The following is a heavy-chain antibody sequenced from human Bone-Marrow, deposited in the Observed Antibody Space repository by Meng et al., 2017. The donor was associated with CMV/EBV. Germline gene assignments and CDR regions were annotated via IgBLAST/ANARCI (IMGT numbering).Heavy chain of an antibody. CDR3: SKAGSVRNYARFFDY. V-gene: IGHV3-23*03. Sequence: GASLKISCAASGFSFTTYALNWVRQAPGKGLERVVVIYSGDNGAYYRDSVGGWFTISRDNSKNALFLQMNSRRAEDTAVYLCSKAGSVRNYARFFDYWGQGTLVTVSS. CDR2: IYSGDNGA. CDR1: GFSFTTYA. D-gene: IGHD4-11*01. J-gene: IGHJ4*02.